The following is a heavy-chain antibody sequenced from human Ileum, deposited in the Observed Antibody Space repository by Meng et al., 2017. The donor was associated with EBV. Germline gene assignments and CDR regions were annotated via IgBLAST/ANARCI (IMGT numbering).Heavy chain of an antibody. J-gene: IGHJ4*02. V-gene: IGHV4-30-2*06. Sequence: QLRLEESGSGLVKPSQTLSLTCSVSGDSINGGGFSWNWIRQSPGKGLEWIGYIYHTGGTYSNPSLRRRVTMSVDTSKNQFSLKLASVTAADTAIYYCARVRGGYTSGGCFDSWGQGTLVTVSS. CDR1: GDSINGGGFS. CDR3: ARVRGGYTSGGCFDS. CDR2: IYHTGGT. D-gene: IGHD2-15*01.